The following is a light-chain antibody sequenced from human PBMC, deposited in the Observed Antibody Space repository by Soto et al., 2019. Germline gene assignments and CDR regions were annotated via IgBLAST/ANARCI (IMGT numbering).Light chain of an antibody. CDR2: ECS. V-gene: IGLV2-23*01. Sequence: QSFLTQPASVSGSPGQSITISCTGTSSDVGSYNLVSWYQQHPGKAPKLMIYECSKRPSGVSNRFSGSKSGNTASLTSSGLQAEDEADYYCCSYAGSSSYVFGTGTKVTVL. CDR3: CSYAGSSSYV. J-gene: IGLJ1*01. CDR1: SSDVGSYNL.